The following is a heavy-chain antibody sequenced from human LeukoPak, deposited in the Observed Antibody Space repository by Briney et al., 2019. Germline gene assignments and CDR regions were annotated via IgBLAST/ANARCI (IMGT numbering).Heavy chain of an antibody. J-gene: IGHJ4*02. V-gene: IGHV1-69*05. CDR2: IIPIADTT. Sequence: GSSVKVSCKVSGGTFSYHAFSWVRQASGQGLEWMGGIIPIADTTDYAQNFQGRVTITTDESTTTVYMELSSLRSEDTAVYYCARARFEKSEYYFDYWGQGTLVTVSS. CDR3: ARARFEKSEYYFDY. CDR1: GGTFSYHA.